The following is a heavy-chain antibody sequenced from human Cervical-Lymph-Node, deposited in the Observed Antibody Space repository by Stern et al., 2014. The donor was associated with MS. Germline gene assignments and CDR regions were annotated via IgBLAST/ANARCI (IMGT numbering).Heavy chain of an antibody. V-gene: IGHV3-30*18. J-gene: IGHJ4*02. CDR2: ISHDGNNK. CDR1: GFTFRSYG. CDR3: AKEGPADKDIVVVLDY. Sequence: QVQLVQSGGGVVQPGRSLRLSCAASGFTFRSYGMHWVRQAPGKGLEWVAVISHDGNNKYYADSVKGRFTISRDNSKNTVYLQMNSLRAEDTAVYSCAKEGPADKDIVVVLDYWGQGTLVTVSS. D-gene: IGHD2-2*01.